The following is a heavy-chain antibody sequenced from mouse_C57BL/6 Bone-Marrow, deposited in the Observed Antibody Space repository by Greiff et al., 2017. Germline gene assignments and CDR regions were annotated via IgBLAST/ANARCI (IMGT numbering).Heavy chain of an antibody. Sequence: QVQLQQSGAELARPGASVKLSCKASGYTFTSYGISWVKQRTGQGLEWIGEIYPRSGNTYYNAKFKGKATLTVAKSSSPAYMELRSLTSEDSAFYFGAGGAVLLRLYWYFDVWGTGTTVTVSS. CDR1: GYTFTSYG. CDR2: IYPRSGNT. J-gene: IGHJ1*03. D-gene: IGHD1-1*01. V-gene: IGHV1-81*01. CDR3: AGGAVLLRLYWYFDV.